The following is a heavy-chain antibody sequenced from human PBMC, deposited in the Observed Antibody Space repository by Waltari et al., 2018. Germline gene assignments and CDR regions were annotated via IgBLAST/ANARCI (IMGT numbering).Heavy chain of an antibody. J-gene: IGHJ6*02. CDR1: GFTFDDYA. CDR2: ISWNSGSI. Sequence: EVQLVESGGGLVQPGRSLRLSCAASGFTFDDYAMPWVRQAPGKGLEWVSGISWNSGSIGYADSVKGRFTISRDNAKNSLYLQMNSLRAEDTALYYCAKDNDYYYYYGMDVWGQGTTVTVSS. V-gene: IGHV3-9*01. CDR3: AKDNDYYYYYGMDV.